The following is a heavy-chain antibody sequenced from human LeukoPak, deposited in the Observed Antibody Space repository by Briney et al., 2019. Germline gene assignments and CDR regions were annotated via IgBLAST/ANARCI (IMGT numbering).Heavy chain of an antibody. CDR1: GYSISSGYY. CDR3: ATPRRFDAFDI. CDR2: MYSSEIT. Sequence: PSETLSLTCTVSGYSISSGYYWGWIRQPPGKGLEWIGSMYSSEITYYNPSLKSRVTISIDTSRNQFSLKLISVTAADTAVYYCATPRRFDAFDIWGQGTMVTVSS. J-gene: IGHJ3*02. V-gene: IGHV4-38-2*02.